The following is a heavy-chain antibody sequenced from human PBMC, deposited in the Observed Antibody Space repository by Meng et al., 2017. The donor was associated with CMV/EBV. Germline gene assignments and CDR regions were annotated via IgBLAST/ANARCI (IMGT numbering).Heavy chain of an antibody. V-gene: IGHV4-39*07. Sequence: GSLRLSCAASGFTFSSYWMSWVRQAPGKGLEWIGSIYYSGSTYYNPSLKSRVTISVDTSKNQFSLKLSSVTAADTAVYYCASLPNTAMVSWLDYWGQGTLVTVSS. CDR2: IYYSGST. CDR1: GFTFSSYW. D-gene: IGHD5-18*01. J-gene: IGHJ4*02. CDR3: ASLPNTAMVSWLDY.